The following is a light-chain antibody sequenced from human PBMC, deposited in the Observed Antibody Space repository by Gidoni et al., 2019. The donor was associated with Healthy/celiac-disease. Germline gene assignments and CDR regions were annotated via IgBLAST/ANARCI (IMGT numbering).Light chain of an antibody. J-gene: IGLJ2*01. CDR3: SSYTSSSTLV. Sequence: QSALTQPSSVSGSPGQSTKISCTGTSSDVGGYNYVSWYQQHPGKAPKLMIYDVSNRPSGGSNRFSGAKSGNTASLTISGLQAEDEADYYCSSYTSSSTLVFGGGTKLTVL. V-gene: IGLV2-14*01. CDR1: SSDVGGYNY. CDR2: DVS.